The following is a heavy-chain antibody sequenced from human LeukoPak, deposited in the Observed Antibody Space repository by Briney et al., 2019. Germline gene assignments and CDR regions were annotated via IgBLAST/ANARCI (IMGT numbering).Heavy chain of an antibody. D-gene: IGHD6-19*01. J-gene: IGHJ3*02. V-gene: IGHV1-46*01. CDR3: ARVGYSSGWYVAFDI. CDR1: GYTFTSYY. CDR2: INPSGGST. Sequence: APVKVSCKASGYTFTSYYMHWVRQAPGQGLEWMGIINPSGGSTSYAQKFQGRVTMTRDTSTSTVYMELSSLRSEDTAVYYCARVGYSSGWYVAFDIWGQGTMVTVSS.